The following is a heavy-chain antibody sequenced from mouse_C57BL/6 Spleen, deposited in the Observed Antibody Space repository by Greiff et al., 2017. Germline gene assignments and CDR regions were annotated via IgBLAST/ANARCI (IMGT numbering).Heavy chain of an antibody. Sequence: VQLQQPGTELVKPGASVKLSCKASGYTFTSYWMRWVKQRPGQGLEWIGNINPSNGGTNYNEKFKSKATLTGDKSSSTAYMQLSSLTSEDSAVYYCARGGYDCDDYGYWGQGTTLTVSS. CDR1: GYTFTSYW. V-gene: IGHV1-53*01. CDR3: ARGGYDCDDYGY. J-gene: IGHJ2*01. CDR2: INPSNGGT. D-gene: IGHD2-4*01.